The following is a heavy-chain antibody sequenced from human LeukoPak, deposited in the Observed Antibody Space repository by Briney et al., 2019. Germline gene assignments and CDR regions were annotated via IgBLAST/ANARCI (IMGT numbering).Heavy chain of an antibody. Sequence: PGGSLRLSCAASGFTFSSYWMHWVRQAPGKGLVWVSRINRDGSSTTYADSVKGRFTISRDNAKNTLYLQMNSLRADDAAVYYCATETAASGGIFFDYWGQGTLVTVSS. CDR2: INRDGSST. V-gene: IGHV3-74*01. CDR3: ATETAASGGIFFDY. D-gene: IGHD3-10*01. J-gene: IGHJ4*02. CDR1: GFTFSSYW.